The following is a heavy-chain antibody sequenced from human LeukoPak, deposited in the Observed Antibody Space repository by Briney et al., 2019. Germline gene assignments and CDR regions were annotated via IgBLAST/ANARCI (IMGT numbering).Heavy chain of an antibody. V-gene: IGHV1-2*02. D-gene: IGHD3-10*01. CDR1: GYTFTGYY. CDR2: INPNSGGT. CDR3: ARDNSVGDIAWWFDP. J-gene: IGHJ5*02. Sequence: GASVKVSCKASGYTFTGYYMHWARQAPGQGLEWMGWINPNSGGTNYAQKFQGRVTMTRDTSISTAYMELSRLRSDDTAVYYCARDNSVGDIAWWFDPWGQGTLVTVSS.